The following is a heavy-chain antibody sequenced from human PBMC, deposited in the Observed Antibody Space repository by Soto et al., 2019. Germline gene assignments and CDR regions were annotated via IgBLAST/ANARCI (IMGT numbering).Heavy chain of an antibody. CDR1: GFTFSSYW. Sequence: GGSLRLSCAASGFTFSSYWMHWVRQAPGKGLVWVSRINSDGSSTSYADSVKGRFTISRDNAKNTLYLQMNSLRAEDTAVYYCARDPRRPMPGTYLNWFDPWGQGTLVTVSS. J-gene: IGHJ5*02. CDR2: INSDGSST. CDR3: ARDPRRPMPGTYLNWFDP. D-gene: IGHD1-7*01. V-gene: IGHV3-74*01.